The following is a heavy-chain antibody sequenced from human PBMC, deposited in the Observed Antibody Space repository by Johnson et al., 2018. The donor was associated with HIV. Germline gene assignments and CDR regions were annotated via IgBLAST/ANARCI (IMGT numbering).Heavy chain of an antibody. CDR1: GIIFSHYG. V-gene: IGHV3-30*18. Sequence: QVQLVESGGGVVQPGRSLRLSCAVSGIIFSHYGMHWVRQAPGKGLEWVALISYDGSDKYHADSVKGRFTISRDNAKNSLYLQMNSLRAEDTAVYYCAKDQSWIGTGHDTFEIWGQGTMVTVSS. CDR3: AKDQSWIGTGHDTFEI. J-gene: IGHJ3*02. CDR2: ISYDGSDK. D-gene: IGHD1-1*01.